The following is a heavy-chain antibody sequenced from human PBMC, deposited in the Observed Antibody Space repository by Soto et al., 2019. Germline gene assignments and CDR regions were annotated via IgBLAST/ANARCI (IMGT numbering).Heavy chain of an antibody. CDR3: ARDGYNRGGFDY. CDR1: GFTFSSYN. Sequence: QVNLVESGGGVVPPGGSLRVSCIASGFTFSSYNMHWVRQAPGEGLEWVAVISFDGANTFYADSVKGRFTISRDISRDTLYLQMSCLRDEDTAMYFCARDGYNRGGFDYWGQGTQVTVSS. V-gene: IGHV3-30-3*01. CDR2: ISFDGANT. J-gene: IGHJ4*02. D-gene: IGHD2-15*01.